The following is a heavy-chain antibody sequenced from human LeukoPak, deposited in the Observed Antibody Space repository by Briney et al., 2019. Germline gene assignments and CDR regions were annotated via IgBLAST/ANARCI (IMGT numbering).Heavy chain of an antibody. J-gene: IGHJ3*02. Sequence: SSVKVSCKACGYTFSNYNIHWLRQAPGQGLEGMGLVNPSGYNTNYAQNFEGTVTMTRDTSTGPVYTELSSLISEYTAVYYCVRVRDGYNDAYDIWGQGTMVTVTS. CDR2: VNPSGYNT. V-gene: IGHV1-46*01. CDR3: VRVRDGYNDAYDI. D-gene: IGHD5-24*01. CDR1: GYTFSNYN.